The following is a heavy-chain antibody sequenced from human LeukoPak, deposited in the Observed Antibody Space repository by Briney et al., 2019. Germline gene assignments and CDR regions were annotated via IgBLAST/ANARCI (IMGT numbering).Heavy chain of an antibody. CDR2: IKSKTDGGKT. CDR3: TTGIAAAGPWGFDP. D-gene: IGHD6-13*01. Sequence: GGSLILSCAASGFTLSNAWMSWVRQAPGKGLEWVGRIKSKTDGGKTDYAAPVKGRFTISRDDSKNTLYLQMNSLKTEDTAVYYCTTGIAAAGPWGFDPWGQGTLVTVSS. CDR1: GFTLSNAW. V-gene: IGHV3-15*01. J-gene: IGHJ5*02.